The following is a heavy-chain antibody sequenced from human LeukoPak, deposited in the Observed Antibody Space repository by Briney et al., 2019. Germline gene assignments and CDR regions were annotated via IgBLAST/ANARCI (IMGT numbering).Heavy chain of an antibody. J-gene: IGHJ5*02. Sequence: GGSLRLSCAASRFTFSTYDMNWVRQAPGKGLEWVAFIRYDGSNKYYTDSVKGRFTISRDNSKNTLYLQMNSLRAEDTAVYYCAKGDAWGQGTLVTVSS. CDR1: RFTFSTYD. CDR3: AKGDA. V-gene: IGHV3-30*02. CDR2: IRYDGSNK.